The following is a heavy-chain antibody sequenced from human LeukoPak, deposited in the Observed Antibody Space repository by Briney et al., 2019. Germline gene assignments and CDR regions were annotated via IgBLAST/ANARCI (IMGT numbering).Heavy chain of an antibody. CDR3: AREHGITMVRGVIIRRDY. D-gene: IGHD3-10*01. CDR2: INTNTGNP. V-gene: IGHV7-4-1*02. J-gene: IGHJ4*02. CDR1: GYTFTSYA. Sequence: ASVKVSCKASGYTFTSYAMNWVRQAPGQGLEWMGWINTNTGNPTYAQGFTGRFVFSLDTSVSTAYLQISSLKAEDTAVYYCAREHGITMVRGVIIRRDYWGQGTLVTVSS.